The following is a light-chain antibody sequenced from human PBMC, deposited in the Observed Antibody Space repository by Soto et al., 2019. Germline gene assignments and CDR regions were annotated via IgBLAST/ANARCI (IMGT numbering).Light chain of an antibody. V-gene: IGKV3-20*01. CDR1: QIFSSSY. CDR3: QQYGSSLIT. Sequence: EIFLTQSTGTLSLSPGSRSTTSCMDIQIFSSSYLAWYQQKPGQAPRLLIYGESSRATGIPARFSGSGSGTDFTLTIRRLEPEDFAVYYCQQYGSSLITFGHGTRVEIK. J-gene: IGKJ5*01. CDR2: GES.